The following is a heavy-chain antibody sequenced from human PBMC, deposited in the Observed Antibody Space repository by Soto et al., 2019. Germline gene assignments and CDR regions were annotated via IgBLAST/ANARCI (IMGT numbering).Heavy chain of an antibody. Sequence: EVQLVESGGGLVKPGGSLRLSCAASGFTFSNAWMNWVRQAPGKGLEWVGRIRSKTDGGTKDYAAPVKGRFTISRDDSKNTLYLQMNSLKTEDTAVYYCTTDGCIAARVGYYYYGMDVWGQGTTVTVSS. CDR3: TTDGCIAARVGYYYYGMDV. V-gene: IGHV3-15*07. J-gene: IGHJ6*02. CDR2: IRSKTDGGTK. CDR1: GFTFSNAW. D-gene: IGHD6-6*01.